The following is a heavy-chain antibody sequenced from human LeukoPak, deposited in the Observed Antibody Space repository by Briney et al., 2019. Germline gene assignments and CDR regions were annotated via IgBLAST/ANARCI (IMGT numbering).Heavy chain of an antibody. CDR2: ISSGSGYI. CDR1: GITFSDHH. V-gene: IGHV3-21*01. J-gene: IGHJ4*02. CDR3: ARDSGSYYAFDY. D-gene: IGHD1-26*01. Sequence: GGSLRLSCAASGITFSDHHMDCVRQAPGKGLEWVSSISSGSGYIYYADSVKGRFTISRDNAKNSLYLQMNSLRAEDTAVYYCARDSGSYYAFDYWGQRTLVTVSS.